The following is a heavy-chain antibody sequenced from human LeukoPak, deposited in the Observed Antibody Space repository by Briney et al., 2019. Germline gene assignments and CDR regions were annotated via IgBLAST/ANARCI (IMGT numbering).Heavy chain of an antibody. Sequence: SETLSLTCTVSGGSISSYYWSWIRQPAGKGLEWIGRIYTSGSTNYNPSLKSRVTMSVDTSKNQFSLKLSSVTAADTAVYYCARAPSRYFDWLLNYYFDYWGQGTLVTVSS. CDR2: IYTSGST. CDR1: GGSISSYY. CDR3: ARAPSRYFDWLLNYYFDY. V-gene: IGHV4-4*07. J-gene: IGHJ4*02. D-gene: IGHD3-9*01.